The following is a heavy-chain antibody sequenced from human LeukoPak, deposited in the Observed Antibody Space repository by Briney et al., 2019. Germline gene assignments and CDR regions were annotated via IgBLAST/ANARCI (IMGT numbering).Heavy chain of an antibody. V-gene: IGHV3-48*03. CDR2: ISSGGSNI. Sequence: GGSLRLSCAASGFTFSSYEMNWVRQAPGKGREWVSYISSGGSNIYYADSVKGRFTISRDNAKNPLYLQMNSLRAEDTAVYYCARGPCSSTSCQDSFDYYYYGMDVWGKGTTVTVSS. CDR3: ARGPCSSTSCQDSFDYYYYGMDV. CDR1: GFTFSSYE. D-gene: IGHD2-2*01. J-gene: IGHJ6*04.